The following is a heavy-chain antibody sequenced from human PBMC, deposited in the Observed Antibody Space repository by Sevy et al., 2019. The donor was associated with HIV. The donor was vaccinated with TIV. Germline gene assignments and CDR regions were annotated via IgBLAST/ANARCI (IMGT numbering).Heavy chain of an antibody. J-gene: IGHJ3*02. V-gene: IGHV4-4*02. CDR1: GGSISVSNW. Sequence: SETLSLTCAVSGGSISVSNWWTWVRQPPGKGLEWLGEISHSGSTNYNPSLKSRVTMSVDKSKMQVSLRLTSVTAADTDVYYCARDGSKGDTSGYFAFDIWGQGTMVTVSS. CDR2: ISHSGST. CDR3: ARDGSKGDTSGYFAFDI. D-gene: IGHD3-22*01.